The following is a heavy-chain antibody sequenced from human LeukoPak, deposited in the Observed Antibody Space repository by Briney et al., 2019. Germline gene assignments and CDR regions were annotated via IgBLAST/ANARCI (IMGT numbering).Heavy chain of an antibody. Sequence: GGSLRLSCAASGFTFSSYWMSWVRQAPGKGLEWVANIKQDGGEKYYVDSVKGRFTISRDNAKNSLYLQMNSLRAEDTAVYYCARDLRAMLWPGAFDIWGQGTMVTVSS. V-gene: IGHV3-7*04. CDR3: ARDLRAMLWPGAFDI. CDR2: IKQDGGEK. CDR1: GFTFSSYW. J-gene: IGHJ3*02. D-gene: IGHD3-10*02.